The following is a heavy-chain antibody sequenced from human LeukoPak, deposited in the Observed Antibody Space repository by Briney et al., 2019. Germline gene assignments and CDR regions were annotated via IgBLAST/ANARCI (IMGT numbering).Heavy chain of an antibody. CDR2: INPNNDAT. Sequence: ASVKVSCKASGYKFYVDYMHWVRQAPGQGLEWMGWINPNNDATDYAEKFQGRVTLTRDTSISTAYMELTGLRSDDTAVYYCARIRDSSWYDSWGQGTLVTVSS. CDR1: GYKFYVDY. V-gene: IGHV1-2*02. J-gene: IGHJ5*01. CDR3: ARIRDSSWYDS. D-gene: IGHD4-11*01.